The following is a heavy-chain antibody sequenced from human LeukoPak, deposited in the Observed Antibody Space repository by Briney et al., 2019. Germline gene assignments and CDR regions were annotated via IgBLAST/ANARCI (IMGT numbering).Heavy chain of an antibody. V-gene: IGHV7-4-1*02. CDR3: ARAYQHLGGLSFPGS. Sequence: GASVKVSCKASGYTFTSYAMNWVRQAPGQGPQWMGWIDPNTGNPTYAQGFTGRFVFSLDTSVSTTYLQISSLKPEDTAVYYCARAYQHLGGLSFPGSWGQGTLVTVSS. CDR1: GYTFTSYA. J-gene: IGHJ5*02. D-gene: IGHD3-16*01. CDR2: IDPNTGNP.